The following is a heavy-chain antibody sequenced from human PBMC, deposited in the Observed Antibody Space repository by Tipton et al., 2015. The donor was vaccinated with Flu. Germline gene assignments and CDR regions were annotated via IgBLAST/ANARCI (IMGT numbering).Heavy chain of an antibody. J-gene: IGHJ3*02. V-gene: IGHV4-4*07. Sequence: TLSLTCTVSGGSISSYYWSWIRQPAGKGLEWIGRIYTSGSTNYKPALKSRVTMSVDTSKNQFSLKLSSVTAADTAVYYCARSYSSGWFYAFDIWGQGTMVTVSS. CDR3: ARSYSSGWFYAFDI. CDR2: IYTSGST. D-gene: IGHD6-19*01. CDR1: GGSISSYY.